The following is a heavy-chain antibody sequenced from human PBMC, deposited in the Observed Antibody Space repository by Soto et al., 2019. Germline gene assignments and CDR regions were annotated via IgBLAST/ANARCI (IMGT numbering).Heavy chain of an antibody. Sequence: QVQLQESGPGLVKPSQTLSLTCTVSGGSISSGDYYWSWIRQPPGKGLEWIGYIYYSGSTYYNPSLKSRVTISVDTSKNQFSLKLSSVTDADTAVYYCARALYSSFPRYYYYGMDVWGQGTTVTVSS. D-gene: IGHD4-4*01. CDR1: GGSISSGDYY. J-gene: IGHJ6*02. CDR3: ARALYSSFPRYYYYGMDV. V-gene: IGHV4-30-4*01. CDR2: IYYSGST.